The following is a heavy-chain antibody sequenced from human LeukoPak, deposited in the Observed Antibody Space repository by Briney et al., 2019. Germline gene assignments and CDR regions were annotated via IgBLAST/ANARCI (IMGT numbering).Heavy chain of an antibody. CDR3: ARRINYFDF. CDR1: GGSISSYY. V-gene: IGHV4-59*08. CDR2: IYYSGST. Sequence: SETLSLTCTVSGGSISSYYWSWIRQPPGKGLEWIGYIYYSGSTNYNPSLKSRVTISVDTSKNQFSLKLSSVTAADTAVYFCARRINYFDFWGQGILVTVSS. J-gene: IGHJ4*02. D-gene: IGHD2-15*01.